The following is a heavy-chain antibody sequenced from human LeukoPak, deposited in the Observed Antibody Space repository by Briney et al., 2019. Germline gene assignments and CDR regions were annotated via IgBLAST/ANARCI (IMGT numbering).Heavy chain of an antibody. D-gene: IGHD3-9*01. J-gene: IGHJ4*02. CDR1: GYTFTSYA. V-gene: IGHV1-3*01. CDR3: ARGTRLEYFDSLAFDY. CDR2: INAGNGNT. Sequence: GASVKVSCKASGYTFTSYAMHWVRQAPGQRLEWMEWINAGNGNTKYSQKFQGRVTITRDTSASTAYMELSSLRSEDTAVYYCARGTRLEYFDSLAFDYWGRGTLATVSS.